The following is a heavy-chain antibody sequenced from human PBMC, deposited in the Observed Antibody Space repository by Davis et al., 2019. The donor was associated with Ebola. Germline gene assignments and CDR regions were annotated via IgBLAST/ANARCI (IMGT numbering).Heavy chain of an antibody. CDR1: GFTFSSYG. Sequence: GESLKISCAASGFTFSSYGMHWVRQAPGKGLGWVAVISYDGSNKYYADSVKGRFTISRDNSKKTLYLQMNSLRAEDTAVYYCAKDGRYCSSTSCYSAMHYYGMDVWGQGTTVTVSS. J-gene: IGHJ6*02. D-gene: IGHD2-2*01. CDR3: AKDGRYCSSTSCYSAMHYYGMDV. V-gene: IGHV3-30*18. CDR2: ISYDGSNK.